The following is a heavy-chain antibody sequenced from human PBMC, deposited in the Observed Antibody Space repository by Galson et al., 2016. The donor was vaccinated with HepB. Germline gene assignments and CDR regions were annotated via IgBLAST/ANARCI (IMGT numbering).Heavy chain of an antibody. J-gene: IGHJ4*02. CDR1: GFTFSSYA. CDR2: MSGSSGRT. D-gene: IGHD3-16*01. CDR3: AKAKGLRYGEYYFDY. V-gene: IGHV3-23*01. Sequence: SLRLSCAASGFTFSSYAMSWVRQGPGKGLEWVSGMSGSSGRTYYVDSVKGRFTISRDNSKNTLYLQMNSLRAEGTAVYYCAKAKGLRYGEYYFDYWGQGTLLTVSS.